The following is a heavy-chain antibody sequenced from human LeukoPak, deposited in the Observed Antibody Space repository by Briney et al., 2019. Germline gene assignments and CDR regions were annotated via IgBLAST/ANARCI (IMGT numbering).Heavy chain of an antibody. CDR3: ARGYCSSTSCYKRWAFDI. CDR2: SYTSGST. V-gene: IGHV4-61*02. Sequence: SQTLSLSCTVSGGSISSGSYYWSWIRQPAGKGLQWIERSYTSGSTTYNPSLKSRVTISVDTSKNQFSLKLSSVTAADTAVYYCARGYCSSTSCYKRWAFDIWGQGTMVTVS. J-gene: IGHJ3*02. D-gene: IGHD2-2*02. CDR1: GGSISSGSYY.